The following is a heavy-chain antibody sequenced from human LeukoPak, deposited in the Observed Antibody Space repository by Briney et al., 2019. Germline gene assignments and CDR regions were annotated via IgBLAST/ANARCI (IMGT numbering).Heavy chain of an antibody. CDR3: ASPYSSRFDY. V-gene: IGHV4-39*01. J-gene: IGHJ4*02. CDR2: IYSSGNT. CDR1: GGYISSSGYY. D-gene: IGHD6-19*01. Sequence: SETLSLTCTVSGGYISSSGYYWGWIRQPPGKGLEWVGSIYSSGNTYYNPSLKSRVTISVDTSKNQFSLKLTSVTAADTAVYYCASPYSSRFDYWGQGTLVTVSS.